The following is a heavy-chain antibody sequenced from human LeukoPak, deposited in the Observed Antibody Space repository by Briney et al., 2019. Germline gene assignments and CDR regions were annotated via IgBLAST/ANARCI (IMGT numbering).Heavy chain of an antibody. CDR2: IYHSGST. J-gene: IGHJ3*02. Sequence: SETLSLTCTVSGGSISSSSYYWSWIRQPPGKGLEWIGYIYHSGSTYYNPSLKSRVTISVDRSKNQFSLKLSSVTAADTAVYYCARAPQYSNYANAFDIWGQGTMVTVSS. CDR3: ARAPQYSNYANAFDI. CDR1: GGSISSSSYY. D-gene: IGHD4-11*01. V-gene: IGHV4-30-2*01.